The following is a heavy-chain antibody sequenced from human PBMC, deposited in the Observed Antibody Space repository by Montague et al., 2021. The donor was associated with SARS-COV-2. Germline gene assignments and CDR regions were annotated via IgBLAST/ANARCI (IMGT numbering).Heavy chain of an antibody. CDR1: GGSITGYY. CDR3: VSNHAYGGPRGAYDI. CDR2: IYDGGAV. V-gene: IGHV4-59*01. D-gene: IGHD4-17*01. J-gene: IGHJ3*02. Sequence: SETRSLTCTVSGGSITGYYWSWLRRSPGKGLEWIAYIYDGGAVNYNPSLGSRVTISTDTSKNQLSLKVNSVTAADTAVSYCVSNHAYGGPRGAYDIWGQGAVVPVPS.